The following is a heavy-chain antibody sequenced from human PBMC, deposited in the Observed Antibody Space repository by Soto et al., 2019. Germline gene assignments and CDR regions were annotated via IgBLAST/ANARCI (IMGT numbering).Heavy chain of an antibody. CDR3: ARDAMIGDYYYYGMDV. Sequence: ASVKVSCKASGYTFTGYYIHWVRQAPGQGLEWMGWINPNSGGTNYAQKFQGRVTMTRDTSISTAYMEMSRLRSDDTAVYYCARDAMIGDYYYYGMDVWGQGTTVTVSS. CDR2: INPNSGGT. D-gene: IGHD3-16*01. CDR1: GYTFTGYY. J-gene: IGHJ6*02. V-gene: IGHV1-2*02.